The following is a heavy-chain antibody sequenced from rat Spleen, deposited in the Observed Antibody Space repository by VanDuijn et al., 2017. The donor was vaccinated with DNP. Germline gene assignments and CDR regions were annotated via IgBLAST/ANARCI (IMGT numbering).Heavy chain of an antibody. V-gene: IGHV2-32*01. J-gene: IGHJ2*01. Sequence: QVQLKESGPDLVQPSQTLSLTCTVSGFSLTNYHVHWVRQPPGKGLEWMGEMWYDGDTAYNSALKSRLTISRDTSKSQVFLKMNSLQTEDTAIYFCSRQLGVDWGQGVLVTVSS. CDR2: MWYDGDT. D-gene: IGHD1-10*01. CDR1: GFSLTNYH. CDR3: SRQLGVD.